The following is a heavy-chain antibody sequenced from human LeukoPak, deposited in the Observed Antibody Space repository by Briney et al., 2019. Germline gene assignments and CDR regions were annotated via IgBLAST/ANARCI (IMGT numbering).Heavy chain of an antibody. D-gene: IGHD1-1*01. CDR1: GGSISSGSYY. CDR3: AREEVQYYYYYYMDV. J-gene: IGHJ6*03. Sequence: SETLSLTCTVSGGSISSGSYYWSWIRQPAGKGLEWIGRIYTSGSTNYNPSLKSRVTISVDTSKNQFSLKLSSVTAADTAVYYCAREEVQYYYYYYMDVWGEGTTVTVSS. CDR2: IYTSGST. V-gene: IGHV4-61*02.